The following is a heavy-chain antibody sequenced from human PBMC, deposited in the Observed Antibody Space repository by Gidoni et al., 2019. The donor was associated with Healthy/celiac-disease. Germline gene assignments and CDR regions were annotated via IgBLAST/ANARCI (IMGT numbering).Heavy chain of an antibody. CDR2: ISGRGGST. CDR1: GFTFSSYA. V-gene: IGHV3-23*01. Sequence: EVQLLESGGGLVQPGGSLRLSCAASGFTFSSYAMSWVRQAPGKGLEWVSAISGRGGSTYYADSVKGRFTISRDNSKNTLYLQMNSLRAEDTAVYYCAKDWSRSNYLGYFDYWGQGTLVTVSS. J-gene: IGHJ4*02. D-gene: IGHD4-4*01. CDR3: AKDWSRSNYLGYFDY.